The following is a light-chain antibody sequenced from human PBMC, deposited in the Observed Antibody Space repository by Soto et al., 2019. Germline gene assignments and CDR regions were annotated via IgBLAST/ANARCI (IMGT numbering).Light chain of an antibody. CDR1: QSVSSSY. Sequence: EIVLTQSPGTLSLSPGERATLSCRASQSVSSSYLAWYQQKPGQAPRLLIYGASSRATGIPDRFSGSGSGTDFTLTISILEPEDFAVYYCQQYCSSPPRTFGQGTKLEIK. CDR3: QQYCSSPPRT. J-gene: IGKJ2*01. V-gene: IGKV3-20*01. CDR2: GAS.